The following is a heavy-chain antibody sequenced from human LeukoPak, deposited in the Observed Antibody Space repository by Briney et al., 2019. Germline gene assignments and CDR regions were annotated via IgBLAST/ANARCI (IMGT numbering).Heavy chain of an antibody. Sequence: GASVKVSCKASGGTFNSYAITWVRQAPGQGLEWMGGIIPIFGTANYAQKFQGRVTITADGSTSTAYMELSSLRSEDTAVYYCARDHASIFGVPYYYYGMDVWGQGTTVTVSS. V-gene: IGHV1-69*13. CDR1: GGTFNSYA. CDR2: IIPIFGTA. J-gene: IGHJ6*02. CDR3: ARDHASIFGVPYYYYGMDV. D-gene: IGHD3-3*01.